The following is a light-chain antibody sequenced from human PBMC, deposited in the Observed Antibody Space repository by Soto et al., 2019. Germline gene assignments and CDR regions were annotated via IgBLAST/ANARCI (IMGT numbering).Light chain of an antibody. CDR1: QSVSSSY. J-gene: IGKJ1*01. CDR2: DAS. V-gene: IGKV3-15*01. Sequence: EIVMTQSPATLSVSPGERATLSCRAIQSVSSSYLAWYQQKPGQAPRLLIYDASTRATGIPARFSGSGSGTEFTLTISSLQSEDFAVYYCQQYNNWPPWTFGQGTKVDIK. CDR3: QQYNNWPPWT.